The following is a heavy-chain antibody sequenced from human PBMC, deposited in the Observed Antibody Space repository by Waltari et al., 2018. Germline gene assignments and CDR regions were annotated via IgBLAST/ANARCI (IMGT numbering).Heavy chain of an antibody. CDR1: GYTFTSYD. Sequence: QVQLVQSGAEVKKPGASVKVSCKASGYTFTSYDINWVRQATGQGLEWMGWMNPNSGNTGYAQKFEGRVTMTRNTSISTAYMELSSLRSEDTAVYYCARAGTFFSYSSSWYYFDYWGQGTLVTVSS. CDR2: MNPNSGNT. D-gene: IGHD6-13*01. CDR3: ARAGTFFSYSSSWYYFDY. J-gene: IGHJ4*02. V-gene: IGHV1-8*01.